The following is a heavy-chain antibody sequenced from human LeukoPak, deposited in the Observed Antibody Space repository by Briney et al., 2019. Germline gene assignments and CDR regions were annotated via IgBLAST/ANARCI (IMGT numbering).Heavy chain of an antibody. CDR2: LSDDRSFT. CDR3: AKGRCSGPGCDSFDY. J-gene: IGHJ4*02. Sequence: GGSLRLSCAASGLVFGKYAMAWVRQAPGKGLKCVSILSDDRSFTYYLDSVKGRSTIFRDNSKNTLYLHMNSLKAEDTAVYYCAKGRCSGPGCDSFDYWGQGTLVTVSS. CDR1: GLVFGKYA. D-gene: IGHD5-12*01. V-gene: IGHV3-23*01.